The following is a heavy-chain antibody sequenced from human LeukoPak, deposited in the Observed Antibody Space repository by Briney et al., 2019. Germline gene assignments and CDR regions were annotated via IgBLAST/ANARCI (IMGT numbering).Heavy chain of an antibody. CDR2: ISSGGSTI. CDR3: AKDNSVGGDYSYYYYYYGMDV. J-gene: IGHJ6*02. CDR1: GFTFSRFW. V-gene: IGHV3-48*04. D-gene: IGHD4-17*01. Sequence: PGGSLRLSCAASGFTFSRFWMSWVRQAPGKGLEWVSYISSGGSTIYYADSVKGRFTISRDNSKNSLYPQMNSLRAEDTALYYCAKDNSVGGDYSYYYYYYGMDVWGQGTTVTVSS.